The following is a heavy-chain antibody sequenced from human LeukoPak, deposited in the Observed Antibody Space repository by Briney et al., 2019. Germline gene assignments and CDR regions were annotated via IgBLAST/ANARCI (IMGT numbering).Heavy chain of an antibody. J-gene: IGHJ4*02. V-gene: IGHV3-21*01. CDR3: ARGYDFWSGYYSFDY. Sequence: GGSLRLSCAASGFTFSSYSMNWVRQAPGKGLEWVSSIGSSSSYIYYADSVKGRFTISRDNAKNSLYLQMNSLRAEDTAVYYCARGYDFWSGYYSFDYWGQGTLVTVSS. D-gene: IGHD3-3*01. CDR2: IGSSSSYI. CDR1: GFTFSSYS.